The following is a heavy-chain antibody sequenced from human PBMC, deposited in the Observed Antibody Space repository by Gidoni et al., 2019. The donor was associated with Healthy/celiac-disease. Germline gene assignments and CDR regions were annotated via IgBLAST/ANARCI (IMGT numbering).Heavy chain of an antibody. CDR1: GFTFSSYG. CDR2: ISYDGSNK. D-gene: IGHD5-12*01. V-gene: IGHV3-30*18. Sequence: QVQLVESGGGVVQPGRSMRLSCAASGFTFSSYGIHWVRQAPGKGLEWVAVISYDGSNKYYADSVKGRFTISRDNSKNTLYLQMNSLRAEDTAVYYCAKGGYNSDYWGQGTLVTVSS. J-gene: IGHJ4*02. CDR3: AKGGYNSDY.